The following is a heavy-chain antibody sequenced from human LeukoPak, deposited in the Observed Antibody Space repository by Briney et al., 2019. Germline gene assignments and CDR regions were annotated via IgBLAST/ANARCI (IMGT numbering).Heavy chain of an antibody. V-gene: IGHV3-33*01. D-gene: IGHD5/OR15-5a*01. CDR3: ARDLNLPRAFDL. CDR2: VWYDGSNK. CDR1: GFTLSSYG. J-gene: IGHJ3*01. Sequence: PGGSLRLSCAASGFTLSSYGMHWVRQAPGKGLEWVAVVWYDGSNKYYADSVKGRFHISRDNSKNTLFLQMNSLSAEDTAVYYCARDLNLPRAFDLWGQGTMVTIPS.